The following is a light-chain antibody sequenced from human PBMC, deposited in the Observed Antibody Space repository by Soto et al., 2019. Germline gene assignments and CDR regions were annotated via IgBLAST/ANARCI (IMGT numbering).Light chain of an antibody. Sequence: EVVVTPSPARPSVAPGERATLSCRASQSVTSNYLAWYQQKPGQAPRLLIYGISSRATGVPDRFSGSGSGTDFTLTISRLEPEDFAVYYCQQYTDWPLTFGQGTKVDIK. CDR1: QSVTSNY. CDR2: GIS. CDR3: QQYTDWPLT. J-gene: IGKJ1*01. V-gene: IGKV3-20*01.